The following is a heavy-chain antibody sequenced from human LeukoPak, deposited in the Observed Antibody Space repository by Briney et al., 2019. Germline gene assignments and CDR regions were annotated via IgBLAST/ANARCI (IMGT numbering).Heavy chain of an antibody. CDR2: LSASGGNT. J-gene: IGHJ4*02. Sequence: PGGSLRLSCAASGFTFSTYAMTWLRQAPGKGLEWVSALSASGGNTYYADSVKGRFTISRDNAKNSLYLQMNSLRAEDTAVYYCARSNSGGDYWGQGTLVTVSS. D-gene: IGHD6-19*01. V-gene: IGHV3-23*01. CDR3: ARSNSGGDY. CDR1: GFTFSTYA.